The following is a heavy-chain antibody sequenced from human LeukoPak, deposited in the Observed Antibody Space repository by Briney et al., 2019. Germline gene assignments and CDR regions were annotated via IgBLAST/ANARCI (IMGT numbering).Heavy chain of an antibody. D-gene: IGHD3-10*01. CDR3: ARDITNPRNGYYGSGSYYAGPFDY. V-gene: IGHV1-3*01. CDR1: GYTFTSYA. J-gene: IGHJ4*02. CDR2: INAGNGNT. Sequence: GASVKVSCKASGYTFTSYAMHWVRQAPGQRLEWMGWINAGNGNTKYSQKFQGRVTITRDTSASTAYMELSSLRSEDTAVYYCARDITNPRNGYYGSGSYYAGPFDYWGQGTLVTVSS.